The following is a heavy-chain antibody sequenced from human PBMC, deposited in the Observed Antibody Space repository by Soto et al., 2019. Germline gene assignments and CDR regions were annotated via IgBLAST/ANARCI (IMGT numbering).Heavy chain of an antibody. V-gene: IGHV3-30-3*01. CDR2: ISYDGSNK. Sequence: PGGSLRLSCAASGFTFSSYAMHWVHQAPGKGLEWVAVISYDGSNKYYADSVKGRFTISRDNSKNTLYLQMNSLRAEDTAVYYCAREIVVVTAHTRAHAFDIWGQGTMVTVSS. J-gene: IGHJ3*02. CDR1: GFTFSSYA. D-gene: IGHD2-21*02. CDR3: AREIVVVTAHTRAHAFDI.